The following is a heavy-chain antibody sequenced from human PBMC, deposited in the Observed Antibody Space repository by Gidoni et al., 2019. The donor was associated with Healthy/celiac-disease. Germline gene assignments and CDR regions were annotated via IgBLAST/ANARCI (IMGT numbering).Heavy chain of an antibody. V-gene: IGHV4-59*01. CDR1: GGSISSYY. CDR2: SYYSGST. J-gene: IGHJ5*02. CDR3: ARDHVGWFDP. Sequence: QVQLQESGPGLVKPSETLSLTCTVSGGSISSYYWSWIRQPPGKGLEWIGYSYYSGSTNYNPSLKSRVTISVDTSKNQFSLKLSSVTAADTAVYYCARDHVGWFDPWGQGTLVTVSS. D-gene: IGHD3-10*01.